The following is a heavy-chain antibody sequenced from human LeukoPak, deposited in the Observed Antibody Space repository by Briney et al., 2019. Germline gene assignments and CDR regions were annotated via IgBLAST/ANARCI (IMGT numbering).Heavy chain of an antibody. CDR2: ISSSSSHT. Sequence: PGGSLRLSCAASGFAFSSYSMNWVRQAPGKGLEWVSSISSSSSHTYYADSVKGRFTISRDNAKNSLYLQMNSLRAEDTAVYYCARGSYGAFDIWGQGTLVTVSS. D-gene: IGHD3-10*01. CDR1: GFAFSSYS. J-gene: IGHJ3*02. CDR3: ARGSYGAFDI. V-gene: IGHV3-21*01.